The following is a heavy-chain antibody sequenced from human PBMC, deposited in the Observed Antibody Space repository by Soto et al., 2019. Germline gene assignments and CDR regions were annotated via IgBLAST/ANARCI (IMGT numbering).Heavy chain of an antibody. D-gene: IGHD2-15*01. CDR2: IIPILGIA. CDR3: ARVNQGSGGSCYSEYYFDY. CDR1: GGTFSSYT. J-gene: IGHJ4*02. Sequence: QVQLVQSGAEVKKPGSSVKVSCKASGGTFSSYTISWVLQAPGQGLEWMGRIIPILGIANYAQKCQGRVRITADKSTSTAYMELSSLRSEDTAVSYCARVNQGSGGSCYSEYYFDYWGQGTLVTVSS. V-gene: IGHV1-69*02.